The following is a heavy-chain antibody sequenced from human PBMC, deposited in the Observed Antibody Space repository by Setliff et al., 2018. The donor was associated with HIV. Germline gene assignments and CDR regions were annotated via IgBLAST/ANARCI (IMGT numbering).Heavy chain of an antibody. J-gene: IGHJ2*01. CDR2: ITDSGST. CDR3: ARGPPRWGEAISWYFDL. D-gene: IGHD7-27*01. V-gene: IGHV4-34*01. Sequence: PSETLSLTCAVYGGSFSGYSWSWIRQPPGQGLEWLGEITDSGSTNYTPSLKSRVAISLDTSMNHFSLRLSSVTAADTAVYYCARGPPRWGEAISWYFDLWGRGTLVTVSS. CDR1: GGSFSGYS.